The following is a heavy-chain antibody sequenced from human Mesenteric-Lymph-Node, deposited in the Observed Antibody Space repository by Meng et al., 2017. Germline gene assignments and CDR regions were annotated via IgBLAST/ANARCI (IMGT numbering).Heavy chain of an antibody. Sequence: GESLKISCAASGFTFNRYDINWVRQAPGKGLEWVSFISNSGNTIFYADSVEGRFTISRDNAKNSLYLQMNSLRAEDTAVYYCVTSMVRGGRSWFDPWGQGTLVTVSS. V-gene: IGHV3-48*03. CDR3: VTSMVRGGRSWFDP. CDR1: GFTFNRYD. J-gene: IGHJ5*02. D-gene: IGHD3-10*01. CDR2: ISNSGNTI.